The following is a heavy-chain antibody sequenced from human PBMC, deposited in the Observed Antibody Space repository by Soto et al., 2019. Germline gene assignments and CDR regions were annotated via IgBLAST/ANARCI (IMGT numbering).Heavy chain of an antibody. CDR3: ARGGWTYYYDSSGYPNWFDP. Sequence: PSETLSLTCTVSGGSISSGGYYWSWIRQHPGKGLEWIGYIYYSGSTYYNPSLKSRVTISVDTSKNQFSLKLSSVTAADTAVYYCARGGWTYYYDSSGYPNWFDPWGQGTLVTVSS. J-gene: IGHJ5*02. D-gene: IGHD3-22*01. CDR1: GGSISSGGYY. CDR2: IYYSGST. V-gene: IGHV4-31*03.